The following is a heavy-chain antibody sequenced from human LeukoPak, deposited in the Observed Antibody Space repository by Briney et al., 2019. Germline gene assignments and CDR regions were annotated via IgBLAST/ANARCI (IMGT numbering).Heavy chain of an antibody. Sequence: GGSLRLSCVVSGLTFSRYSMSWVRQAPGKGLEWVSGTSVSGSDTWYADSVKGRFTIFRDNSKNTLYLQMNSLRAEDTAIYYCAKDAAGPEYWGQGTLVTVSS. CDR1: GLTFSRYS. V-gene: IGHV3-23*01. J-gene: IGHJ4*02. D-gene: IGHD6-13*01. CDR2: TSVSGSDT. CDR3: AKDAAGPEY.